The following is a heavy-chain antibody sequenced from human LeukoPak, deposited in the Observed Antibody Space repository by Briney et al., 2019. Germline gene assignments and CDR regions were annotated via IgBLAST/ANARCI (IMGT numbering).Heavy chain of an antibody. CDR2: IYTSGST. V-gene: IGHV4-4*07. Sequence: SETLSLTCAVSGGSISSYYWSWIRQPAGKGLEWIGRIYTSGSTNYNPSLKCRVTMSVDTSKNQFSLKLSSVTAADTAVYYCARAIDYSNYEGDYYYYYYMDVWGKGTTVTVSS. D-gene: IGHD4-11*01. CDR3: ARAIDYSNYEGDYYYYYYMDV. CDR1: GGSISSYY. J-gene: IGHJ6*03.